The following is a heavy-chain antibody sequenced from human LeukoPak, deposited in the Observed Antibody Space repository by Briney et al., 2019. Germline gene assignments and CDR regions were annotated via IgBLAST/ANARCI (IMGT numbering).Heavy chain of an antibody. J-gene: IGHJ4*02. Sequence: GWSLRLSCAASGFTFSSDWMHWVRQAQGKGLVWVSRINSDGSSTSYADSVKGRFTISRDNAKNTLYLEMNSLRAEDTAVYYCSRGDDYGDYVRDWGQGTLVTVSS. CDR2: INSDGSST. D-gene: IGHD4-17*01. V-gene: IGHV3-74*01. CDR1: GFTFSSDW. CDR3: SRGDDYGDYVRD.